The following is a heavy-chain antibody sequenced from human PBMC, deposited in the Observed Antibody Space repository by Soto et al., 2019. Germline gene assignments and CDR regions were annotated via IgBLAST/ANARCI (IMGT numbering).Heavy chain of an antibody. V-gene: IGHV1-2*02. CDR1: GYTFTDYY. CDR2: INPNGGGT. CDR3: ARDLLRGYSYGFNMAY. D-gene: IGHD5-18*01. Sequence: RASVKVSCKASGYTFTDYYVHWVRQAPGQGLEWMGWINPNGGGTNYAQKFQGRVTLTTDTSISTAYMELSSLRSDDTAAYYCARDLLRGYSYGFNMAYWGQGALVTVSS. J-gene: IGHJ4*02.